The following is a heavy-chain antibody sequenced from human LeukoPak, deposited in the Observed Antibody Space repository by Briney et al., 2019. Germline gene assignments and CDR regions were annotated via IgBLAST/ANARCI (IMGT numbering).Heavy chain of an antibody. D-gene: IGHD3-9*01. V-gene: IGHV4-34*01. CDR2: INHSGST. J-gene: IGHJ4*02. Sequence: SETLSLTCAVYGGSFSGYYWSWIRQPPGKGLEWIGEINHSGSTNYNPSPKCRVTIPVDTSKNQFSLKLSSVTAADTAVYYCARGDDILTGYPRFWGQGTLVTVSS. CDR1: GGSFSGYY. CDR3: ARGDDILTGYPRF.